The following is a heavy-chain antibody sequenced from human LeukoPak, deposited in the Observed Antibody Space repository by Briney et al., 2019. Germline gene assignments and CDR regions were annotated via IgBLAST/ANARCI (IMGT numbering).Heavy chain of an antibody. V-gene: IGHV4-4*07. CDR3: ARGLGGASYYMDV. CDR2: VDTSGST. CDR1: GGSISSSY. Sequence: PSETLSLTCTVSGGSISSSYWSWVRQSAEKGLEWIGRVDTSGSTHYNPSLGGRVIMSLDTSKNQFSLNLRSVTVADTAVYYCARGLGGASYYMDVWGKGTTVTVSS. J-gene: IGHJ6*03. D-gene: IGHD3-16*01.